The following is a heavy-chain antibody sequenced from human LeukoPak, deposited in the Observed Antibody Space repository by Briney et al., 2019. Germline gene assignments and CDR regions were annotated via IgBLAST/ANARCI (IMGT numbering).Heavy chain of an antibody. J-gene: IGHJ4*02. CDR3: ARGPRTHRYYFDY. CDR2: ISYDGSNK. CDR1: GFTFSSYG. Sequence: GRSLRLSCAASGFTFSSYGMHWVRQAPGKGLEWVAVISYDGSNKYYADSVKGRFTISRDNSKNTLYLQMNSLRAEDTAVYYCARGPRTHRYYFDYWGQGTLVTVSS. D-gene: IGHD1-14*01. V-gene: IGHV3-30*03.